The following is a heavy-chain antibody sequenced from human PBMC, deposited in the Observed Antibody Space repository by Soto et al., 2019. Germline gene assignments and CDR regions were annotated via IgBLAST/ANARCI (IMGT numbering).Heavy chain of an antibody. Sequence: SETLSLTCTAYGESFNGYYWSWIRQPPGKGLEWIGFIYNSGSTYYNSSLKSRVTISVDRSKNHFFLNLTSVTAADTAVYYCATYRKFFQIWGQGTKVTVSS. V-gene: IGHV4-34*01. CDR2: IYNSGST. CDR1: GESFNGYY. J-gene: IGHJ3*02. CDR3: ATYRKFFQI.